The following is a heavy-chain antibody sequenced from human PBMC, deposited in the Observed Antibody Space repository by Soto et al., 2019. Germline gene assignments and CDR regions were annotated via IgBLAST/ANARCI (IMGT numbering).Heavy chain of an antibody. CDR3: ATEGNRVRGPDY. CDR2: ISGTGGST. J-gene: IGHJ4*02. Sequence: EVQLLESGGGLVQPGGSLRLSCAASGFIFSNYVLSWVRQAPGKGLEWVSAISGTGGSTYYADSVKGRFTISRDNSKNMLYVQMNSLRVEDTAVYYCATEGNRVRGPDYWGQGTLVTVSS. V-gene: IGHV3-23*01. D-gene: IGHD3-10*01. CDR1: GFIFSNYV.